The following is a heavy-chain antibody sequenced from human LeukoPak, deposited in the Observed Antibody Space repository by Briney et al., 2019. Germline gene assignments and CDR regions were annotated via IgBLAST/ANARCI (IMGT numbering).Heavy chain of an antibody. CDR1: GFTVSSTY. Sequence: PGGSLRLSCAASGFTVSSTYMAWVRQAPGKGLEWVSFMYSEDNKYYADSEKGRFTISRDNSKNTLYLQMNTLRADDTAVYYCARGVLGIIPIDYWGQGTLVTVSS. CDR2: MYSEDNK. V-gene: IGHV3-53*01. J-gene: IGHJ4*02. CDR3: ARGVLGIIPIDY. D-gene: IGHD3-10*02.